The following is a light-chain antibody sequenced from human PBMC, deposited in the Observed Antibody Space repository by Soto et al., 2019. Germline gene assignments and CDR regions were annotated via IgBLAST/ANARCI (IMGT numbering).Light chain of an antibody. Sequence: DIQMTQSPSTLSASVGDRVTITCRASQSIRSWLAWHQQKPGKAPKLLIYDASNLESGVPSRFSGRRSGTEFTLTISSLQPEDFATYYCQQSYSTPRTFGQGTKVDIK. CDR2: DAS. V-gene: IGKV1-5*01. J-gene: IGKJ1*01. CDR3: QQSYSTPRT. CDR1: QSIRSW.